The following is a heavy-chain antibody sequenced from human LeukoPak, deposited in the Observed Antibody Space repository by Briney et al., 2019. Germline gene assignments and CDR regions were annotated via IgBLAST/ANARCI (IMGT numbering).Heavy chain of an antibody. CDR3: ARYCSSTNCYKGGFDP. Sequence: SETLSLTCTVSGGSISRGGYYWSWIRQHPGKGLEWIGYIYYSGSTYSNPSLKSRVTISVDTSKNQFSLNLGSVTAADTAVYYCARYCSSTNCYKGGFDPWGQGTLVTVSS. V-gene: IGHV4-31*03. CDR2: IYYSGST. CDR1: GGSISRGGYY. D-gene: IGHD2-2*02. J-gene: IGHJ5*02.